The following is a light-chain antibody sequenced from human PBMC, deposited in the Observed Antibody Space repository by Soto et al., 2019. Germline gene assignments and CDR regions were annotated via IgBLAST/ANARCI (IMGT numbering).Light chain of an antibody. CDR2: EVS. CDR3: SSYAGSYRV. V-gene: IGLV2-8*01. Sequence: QSVLTQPPSASGSLGQSVTISCTGTSSDVGGYNYVSWYQQHPGKAPKLIIYEVSKRPSGVPDRFSGSKSGNTASLTVSGLQAEDEGDYYCSSYAGSYRVFGTGTKATVL. CDR1: SSDVGGYNY. J-gene: IGLJ1*01.